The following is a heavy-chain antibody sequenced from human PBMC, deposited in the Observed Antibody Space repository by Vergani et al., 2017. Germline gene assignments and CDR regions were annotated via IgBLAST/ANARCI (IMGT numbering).Heavy chain of an antibody. CDR1: GFTFIMHA. Sequence: EVQVVESGGDLVQPGGSLRLSCAASGFTFIMHAMSWVRQAPGKGLEWVSTLSASDRRTHYADSVKGRFTISRDISKNTLFLHMNSLRPEDTAVYYCAKVGRSEVAGTFGAFDIWGQGTMVTVSS. CDR3: AKVGRSEVAGTFGAFDI. CDR2: LSASDRRT. V-gene: IGHV3-23*04. J-gene: IGHJ3*02. D-gene: IGHD6-19*01.